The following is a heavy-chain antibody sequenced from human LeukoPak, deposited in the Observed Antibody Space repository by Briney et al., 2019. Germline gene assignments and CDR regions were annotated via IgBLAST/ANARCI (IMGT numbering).Heavy chain of an antibody. D-gene: IGHD6-13*01. J-gene: IGHJ4*02. CDR2: IPYDGRNK. Sequence: GGSLRLSCAASGFTFSSYAMSWVRQAPGKGLEWVAFIPYDGRNKYYADSVKGRFTISRDNSKNTLYLQMNSLRAEDTALYYCAKPYSSSGSTRKYYFDYWGQGTLVTVSS. CDR1: GFTFSSYA. V-gene: IGHV3-30*02. CDR3: AKPYSSSGSTRKYYFDY.